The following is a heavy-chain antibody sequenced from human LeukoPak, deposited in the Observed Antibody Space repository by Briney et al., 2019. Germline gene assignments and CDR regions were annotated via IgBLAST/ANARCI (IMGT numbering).Heavy chain of an antibody. CDR1: GFTFSSYA. CDR3: AKDPLPYTVSGSYRGPSDY. Sequence: AGGSLRLSCAASGFTFSSYAMSWVRQAPGKGLEWVSAISGSGCITSSAASVKRPFPISRHNSKNPLYLQMNRLSAEHTAVYYCAKDPLPYTVSGSYRGPSDYWGQGTLVTVSS. CDR2: ISGSGCIT. V-gene: IGHV3-23*01. J-gene: IGHJ4*02. D-gene: IGHD1-26*01.